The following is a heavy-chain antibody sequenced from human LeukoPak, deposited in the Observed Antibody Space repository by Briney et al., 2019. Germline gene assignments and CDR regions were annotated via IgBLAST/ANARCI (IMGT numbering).Heavy chain of an antibody. CDR2: ISVRSDYI. CDR3: VRLRRNSDTSGFYYYYDF. V-gene: IGHV3-21*01. CDR1: GYTFRSYS. Sequence: PGGSLILSCVASGYTFRSYSINWVRHAPGKGLEWVSSISVRSDYIYYADSVRGRFSISRDDARDSLYLQMNSLRAEDTAVYFCVRLRRNSDTSGFYYYYDFWGQGTLVTVSS. J-gene: IGHJ4*02. D-gene: IGHD3-22*01.